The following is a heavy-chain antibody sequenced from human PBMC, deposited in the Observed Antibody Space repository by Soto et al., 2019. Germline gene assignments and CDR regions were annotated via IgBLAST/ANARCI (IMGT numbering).Heavy chain of an antibody. Sequence: EVQLVESGGGLVQPGGSLKLSCAASGFSFSDSAMHWVRQASGKGLEWVGRIRSKGNRYATTYAASVKGRFTISRDDSTNTAYLQMISLKTEDSAVYYCASYDYGDHVIDYWGQGTLVTVSS. CDR1: GFSFSDSA. CDR3: ASYDYGDHVIDY. D-gene: IGHD4-17*01. CDR2: IRSKGNRYAT. V-gene: IGHV3-73*01. J-gene: IGHJ4*02.